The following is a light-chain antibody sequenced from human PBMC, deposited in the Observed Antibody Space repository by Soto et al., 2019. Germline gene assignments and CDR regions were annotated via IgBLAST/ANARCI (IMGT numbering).Light chain of an antibody. CDR1: SSDIGAYNY. V-gene: IGLV2-8*01. CDR2: QVN. Sequence: QSVLTQPPSASGSPGQSVTISCTGTSSDIGAYNYVSWYLQHPGKAPQLIIYQVNKRPSGVPDRFSGSKSGNTASLTVSGLQPEDEADFYCTSYEGKNNFVFGTGTKVTV. CDR3: TSYEGKNNFV. J-gene: IGLJ1*01.